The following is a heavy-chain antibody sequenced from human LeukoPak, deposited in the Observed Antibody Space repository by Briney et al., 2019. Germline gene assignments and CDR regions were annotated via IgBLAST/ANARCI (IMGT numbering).Heavy chain of an antibody. D-gene: IGHD3-16*01. Sequence: GESLKISCKGSGYSFTSYWIGWVRQMPGKGLEWMGIIHPGDSDTRHSPSFQGQVTISAVKSISTAYLQWSSLKASDTAMYYCARTSFDYYYYMDVWGKGTTVTVSS. CDR3: ARTSFDYYYYMDV. CDR2: IHPGDSDT. CDR1: GYSFTSYW. J-gene: IGHJ6*03. V-gene: IGHV5-51*01.